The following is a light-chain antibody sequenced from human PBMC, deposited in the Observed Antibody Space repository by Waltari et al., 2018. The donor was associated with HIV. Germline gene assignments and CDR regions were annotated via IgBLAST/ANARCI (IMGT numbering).Light chain of an antibody. V-gene: IGLV2-14*01. Sequence: QSALTQPASVSGSPGQSITISCIGTTSDVGGYNYVSWYQQHPGEAPKLIIYEVSNRPSGVSNRFPGSKSGNTASLSIYGLQAEDEGDYYCSSYTSTSTLGVLFGGGTKLTVL. CDR2: EVS. J-gene: IGLJ2*01. CDR1: TSDVGGYNY. CDR3: SSYTSTSTLGVL.